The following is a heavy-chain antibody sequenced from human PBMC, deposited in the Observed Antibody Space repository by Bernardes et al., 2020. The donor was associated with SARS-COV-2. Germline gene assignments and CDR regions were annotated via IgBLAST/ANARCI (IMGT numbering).Heavy chain of an antibody. CDR2: ISYDGSNK. J-gene: IGHJ6*02. CDR3: AREQIVVVVAATLFYYYYGMDV. CDR1: GFTFSSYA. D-gene: IGHD2-15*01. V-gene: IGHV3-30-3*01. Sequence: GSLRLSCAASGFTFSSYAMHWVRQAPGKGLEWVAVISYDGSNKYYADSVKGRFTISRDNSKNTLYLQMNSLRAEDTAVYYCAREQIVVVVAATLFYYYYGMDVWGQGTTVTVSS.